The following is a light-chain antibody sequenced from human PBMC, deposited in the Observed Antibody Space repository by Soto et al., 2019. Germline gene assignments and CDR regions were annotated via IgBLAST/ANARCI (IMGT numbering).Light chain of an antibody. V-gene: IGKV3-20*01. CDR3: QQYGSSGT. J-gene: IGKJ1*01. Sequence: ETVLTQSPATLSLSPGERATLSCRAGRSVNIYVAWYQQKPGQAPRLLIYGASNRATGIPDRFSGSGSGTDFTLTISRLEPEDFAVYYCQQYGSSGTFGQGTKVDIK. CDR2: GAS. CDR1: RSVNIY.